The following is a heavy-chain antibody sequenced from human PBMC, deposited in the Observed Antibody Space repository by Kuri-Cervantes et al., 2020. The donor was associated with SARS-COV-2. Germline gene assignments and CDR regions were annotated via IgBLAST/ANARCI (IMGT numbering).Heavy chain of an antibody. J-gene: IGHJ4*02. CDR2: INFNGRDT. D-gene: IGHD2-21*01. V-gene: IGHV3-23*03. CDR1: GFSFSNYA. Sequence: GGSLRLSCAAPGFSFSNYAMTWVRQAPGKGLEWVSVINFNGRDTFYADSVKGRFTISRDNSKDTVYLHMKSLRSEDTAMYYCAKDRVGVQDFWGQGTLVTVSS. CDR3: AKDRVGVQDF.